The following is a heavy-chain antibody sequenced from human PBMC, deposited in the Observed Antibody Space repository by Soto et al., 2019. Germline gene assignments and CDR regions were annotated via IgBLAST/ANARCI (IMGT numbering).Heavy chain of an antibody. D-gene: IGHD3-22*01. CDR3: ARRDTSGYWYGKDV. Sequence: GEPLQVSGNGLGYTFNSYWSGRVRQMPGKCLELMGIIYPGDSNTRYTPSLQGQVTISDDKSISTAYLQWSSLKVSDPAMYYCARRDTSGYWYGKDVWGQGTTVTVSS. V-gene: IGHV5-51*01. CDR1: GYTFNSYW. J-gene: IGHJ6*02. CDR2: IYPGDSNT.